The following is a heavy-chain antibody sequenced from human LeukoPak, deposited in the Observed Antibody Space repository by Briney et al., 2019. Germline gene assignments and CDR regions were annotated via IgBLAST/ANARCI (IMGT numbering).Heavy chain of an antibody. D-gene: IGHD3-22*01. CDR3: AGDDYYDRSGYPGY. CDR1: GFIFSNYG. Sequence: PGGSLRLSCVASGFIFSNYGMHWVRQAPGKGLEWVAVIWYDGSNKYYADSVKGRFTISRDNSKNTVYLQMNSLRVEDTAIYYCAGDDYYDRSGYPGYWGQGTLVTVSS. V-gene: IGHV3-33*01. CDR2: IWYDGSNK. J-gene: IGHJ4*02.